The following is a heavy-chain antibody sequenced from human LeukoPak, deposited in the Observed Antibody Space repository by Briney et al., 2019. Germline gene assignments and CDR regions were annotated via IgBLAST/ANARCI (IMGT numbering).Heavy chain of an antibody. CDR1: GGSISSGSYY. J-gene: IGHJ4*02. V-gene: IGHV4-61*02. Sequence: SETLSLTCTVSGGSISSGSYYWSWIRQPAGKGLEWIGRIYTSGSTNYNPSLKSRVTISVDTSKNQFSLKLSSVTAADTAVYYCARGVTKNIYFDYWGQGTLVTVSS. D-gene: IGHD2-21*02. CDR3: ARGVTKNIYFDY. CDR2: IYTSGST.